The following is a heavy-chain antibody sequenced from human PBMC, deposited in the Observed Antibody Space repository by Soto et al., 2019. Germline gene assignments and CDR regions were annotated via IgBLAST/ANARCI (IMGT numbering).Heavy chain of an antibody. D-gene: IGHD3-22*01. CDR2: INPNSGGT. J-gene: IGHJ3*02. Sequence: GASVKVSCKASGYTFTGYYMHWVRQAPGQGLEWMGWINPNSGGTNYAQKFQGWVTMTRDTSISTAYMELSRLRSDDTAVYYCARMKYPILNYYDSSGYDGGKGCAFDIWGQGTMVTVSS. V-gene: IGHV1-2*04. CDR1: GYTFTGYY. CDR3: ARMKYPILNYYDSSGYDGGKGCAFDI.